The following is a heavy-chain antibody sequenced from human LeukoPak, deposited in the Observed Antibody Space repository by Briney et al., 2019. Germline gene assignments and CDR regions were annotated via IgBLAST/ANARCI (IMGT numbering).Heavy chain of an antibody. Sequence: ASVKVSCKASGYTFTSYGISWVRQAPGQGLEWMGWISAYNGNTNYAQKLQGRVTMTTDTSTSTAYMELRSLRSDDTAVYYCARNQDVDSSSSRDYWGQGTLVTVSS. D-gene: IGHD6-6*01. CDR1: GYTFTSYG. CDR3: ARNQDVDSSSSRDY. V-gene: IGHV1-18*01. J-gene: IGHJ4*02. CDR2: ISAYNGNT.